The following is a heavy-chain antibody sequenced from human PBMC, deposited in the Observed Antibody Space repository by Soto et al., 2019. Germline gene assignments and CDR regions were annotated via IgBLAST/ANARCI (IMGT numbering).Heavy chain of an antibody. CDR1: GYSFTSYW. CDR3: ARPNPRYCSSTSCSDYYYGMDV. CDR2: IYPGDSDT. J-gene: IGHJ6*02. V-gene: IGHV5-51*01. D-gene: IGHD2-2*01. Sequence: GESLKISCKGSGYSFTSYWIGWVRQXPGKGLEWMGIIYPGDSDTRYSPSFQGQVTISADKSISTAYLQWSSLKASDTAMYYCARPNPRYCSSTSCSDYYYGMDVWGQGTTVTVSS.